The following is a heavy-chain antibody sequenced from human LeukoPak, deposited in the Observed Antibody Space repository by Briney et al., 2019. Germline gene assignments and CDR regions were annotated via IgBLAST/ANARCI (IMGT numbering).Heavy chain of an antibody. CDR2: IYYRGST. J-gene: IGHJ3*02. Sequence: PSETLSLTCTVSGGSISSSDYYWGWIRQPPGKGLEWIGSIYYRGSTYYNPSLKSRVTTSVDTSKNQFSLKLSSVTAADTAVYYCARYDYLTTYDAFDIWGQGTMVTVSS. CDR1: GGSISSSDYY. V-gene: IGHV4-39*07. CDR3: ARYDYLTTYDAFDI. D-gene: IGHD2/OR15-2a*01.